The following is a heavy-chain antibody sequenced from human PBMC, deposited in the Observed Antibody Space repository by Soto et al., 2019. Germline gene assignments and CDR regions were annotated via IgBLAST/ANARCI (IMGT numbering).Heavy chain of an antibody. V-gene: IGHV3-30-3*01. D-gene: IGHD7-27*01. J-gene: IGHJ4*02. Sequence: QVQLVESGGGVVQPGRSLRLSCAASGFSFSISPMHWVRQAPGKGPEWVALISYDGTNKFYADSVKGRFTISRDNSKSTLYLQVDSLSPEDAAVYYCARDPKTSGGQHWAFNYFDSWGQGTLLTHSS. CDR2: ISYDGTNK. CDR3: ARDPKTSGGQHWAFNYFDS. CDR1: GFSFSISP.